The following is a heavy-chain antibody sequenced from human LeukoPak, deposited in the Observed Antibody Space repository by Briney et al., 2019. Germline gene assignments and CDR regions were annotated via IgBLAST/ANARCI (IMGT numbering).Heavy chain of an antibody. CDR2: IYHTGAT. Sequence: SETLSLTCTVSGGSIKSSIYYWGWIRQPPGKGLEWVGSIYHTGATYYNPSLKSRVTISVDTSKNQFSLKLSSVTAADTAVYYCARDEVGDYYYYYGMDVWGQGTMVTVSS. CDR3: ARDEVGDYYYYYGMDV. CDR1: GGSIKSSIYY. D-gene: IGHD1-26*01. V-gene: IGHV4-39*01. J-gene: IGHJ6*02.